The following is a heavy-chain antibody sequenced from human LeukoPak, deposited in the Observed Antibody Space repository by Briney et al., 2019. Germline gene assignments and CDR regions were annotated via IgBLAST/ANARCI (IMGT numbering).Heavy chain of an antibody. CDR2: INPNSGGA. Sequence: GASVKVSCKASGYTFTGYYMHWVRQAPGQGLEWMGWINPNSGGANYAQKFQGRVTMTRDTSTSTAYMELSRLRSDDTAVYYCARDSIAAAGTDPFYYYYYGMDVWGQGTTVTVSS. CDR1: GYTFTGYY. CDR3: ARDSIAAAGTDPFYYYYYGMDV. D-gene: IGHD6-13*01. J-gene: IGHJ6*02. V-gene: IGHV1-2*02.